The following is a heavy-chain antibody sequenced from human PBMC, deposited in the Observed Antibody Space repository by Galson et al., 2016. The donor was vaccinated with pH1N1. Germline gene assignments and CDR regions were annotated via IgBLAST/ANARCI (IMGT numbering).Heavy chain of an antibody. CDR1: GGSFSDYY. D-gene: IGHD3-10*01. J-gene: IGHJ4*02. Sequence: LSLTCTVYGGSFSDYYWSWIRQPPGKGLEWIGEVNPSGSTIYNPSLNSRVIISADTSRNQFSLKLTSVTAAGTAVYFCARVDFGGKLGDWGQGTQVTVSS. CDR3: ARVDFGGKLGD. V-gene: IGHV4-34*01. CDR2: VNPSGST.